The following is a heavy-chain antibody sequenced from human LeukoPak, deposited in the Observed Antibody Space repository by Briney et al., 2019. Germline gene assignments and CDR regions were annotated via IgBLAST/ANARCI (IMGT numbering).Heavy chain of an antibody. D-gene: IGHD6-6*01. V-gene: IGHV4-39*01. CDR1: GGSISSSSYY. CDR3: ARRHSSSFGYMDV. J-gene: IGHJ6*03. CDR2: IYYSGST. Sequence: SETLSLTCTVSGGSISSSSYYWGWIRQPPGKGLEWIGSIYYSGSTYYNPSLKSRVTISVDTSKNQFSLKLSSVTAADTAVYYCARRHSSSFGYMDVWGKGTTVTVSS.